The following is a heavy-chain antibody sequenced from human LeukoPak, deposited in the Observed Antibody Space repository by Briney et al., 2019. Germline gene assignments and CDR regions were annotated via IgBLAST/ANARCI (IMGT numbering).Heavy chain of an antibody. J-gene: IGHJ4*02. CDR3: ARIYGGNSYYFDC. Sequence: PGGSLRLSCAASGFTFSSNWMSWVRQAPGKGLEWVGNIKQDGSGIYYVDSVKGRFTISRDNAKNSLYLQMNSLRAEDTAVYYCARIYGGNSYYFDCWGQGTLVTVSS. D-gene: IGHD4-23*01. CDR2: IKQDGSGI. CDR1: GFTFSSNW. V-gene: IGHV3-7*01.